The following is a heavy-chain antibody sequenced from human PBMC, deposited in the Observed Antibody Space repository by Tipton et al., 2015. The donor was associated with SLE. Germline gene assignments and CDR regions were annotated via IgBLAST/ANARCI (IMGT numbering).Heavy chain of an antibody. Sequence: TLSLTCTVSGYSISSGYYWGWIRQPPGKGLEWIGSMSQSGSTYYNPSLRSRVTISRDTSRNQFSLKLSSVTAADTAVYYCARASERIGHFDYWGRGTLVTVSS. CDR3: ARASERIGHFDY. J-gene: IGHJ4*02. CDR2: MSQSGST. CDR1: GYSISSGYY. V-gene: IGHV4-38-2*02. D-gene: IGHD1-1*01.